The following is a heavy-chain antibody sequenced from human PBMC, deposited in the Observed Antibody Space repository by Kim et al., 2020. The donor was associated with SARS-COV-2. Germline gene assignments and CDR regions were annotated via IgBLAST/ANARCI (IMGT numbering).Heavy chain of an antibody. D-gene: IGHD1-26*01. Sequence: GGSLRLSCAASGFTVSSNYMSWVRQAPGKGLEWVSVIYSGGSTYYADSVKGRFTISRDNSKNTLYLQMNSLRAEDTAVYYCARDGRRGIVGASAYAFDIWGQGTMVTVSS. J-gene: IGHJ3*02. CDR1: GFTVSSNY. CDR3: ARDGRRGIVGASAYAFDI. CDR2: IYSGGST. V-gene: IGHV3-53*01.